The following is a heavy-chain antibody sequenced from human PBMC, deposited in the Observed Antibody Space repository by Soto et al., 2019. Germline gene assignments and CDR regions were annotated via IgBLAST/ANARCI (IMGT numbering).Heavy chain of an antibody. CDR3: ARAKITGLFDY. J-gene: IGHJ4*02. D-gene: IGHD2-8*02. Sequence: QVQLQQWGAGLLKPSETLSLTCAVYGGSFSGYYWTWIRQPPGTGLEWIGEINHSGSTNYKPSLKSRVTISVDTSKKQFSLKLSSVTAADTAVYYCARAKITGLFDYWGKGTLVTVSS. CDR2: INHSGST. V-gene: IGHV4-34*01. CDR1: GGSFSGYY.